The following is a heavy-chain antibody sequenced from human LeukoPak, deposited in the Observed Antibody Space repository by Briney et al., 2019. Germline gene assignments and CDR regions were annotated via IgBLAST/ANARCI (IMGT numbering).Heavy chain of an antibody. D-gene: IGHD3-9*01. CDR3: ARATFHWEFDL. CDR1: GDSIGSYY. V-gene: IGHV4-59*01. CDR2: IYYTGST. Sequence: SETLSLTCTISGDSIGSYYWSWVRQPPGKGLEYIGYIYYTGSTNSNPSLKSRVTISVDTSNNQFSLKLSSLTAADTAVYYCARATFHWEFDLWGQGTLVPVSS. J-gene: IGHJ4*02.